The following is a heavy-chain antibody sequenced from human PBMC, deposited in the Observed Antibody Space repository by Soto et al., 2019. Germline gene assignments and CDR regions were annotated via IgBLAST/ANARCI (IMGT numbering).Heavy chain of an antibody. CDR3: ARVHTALALWRSYFDS. D-gene: IGHD5-18*01. V-gene: IGHV4-39*01. J-gene: IGHJ4*02. CDR1: GGSISSRSYG. Sequence: KPSETLSLTCTVSGGSISSRSYGWGWIRQPPGKGLEWVGNVYYSGSTHYNSTLQNRVTISIDTSRNQFSLRLTSVTAADTAIYFCARVHTALALWRSYFDSWGQGALVTSPQ. CDR2: VYYSGST.